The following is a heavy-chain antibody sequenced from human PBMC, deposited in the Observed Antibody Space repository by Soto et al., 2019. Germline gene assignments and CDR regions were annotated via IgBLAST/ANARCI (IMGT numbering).Heavy chain of an antibody. J-gene: IGHJ4*02. Sequence: SETLSLTCTVSGGSISSNYWTWIRQPPGKGLEWIGYVYNSGSTKYNPSLKSRVTISEDTSKSQLSLKVNSMTAGDTAVYYCTRYRREEVAGYTLDNWGQGILVTVSS. V-gene: IGHV4-59*01. CDR1: GGSISSNY. CDR3: TRYRREEVAGYTLDN. CDR2: VYNSGST. D-gene: IGHD2-15*01.